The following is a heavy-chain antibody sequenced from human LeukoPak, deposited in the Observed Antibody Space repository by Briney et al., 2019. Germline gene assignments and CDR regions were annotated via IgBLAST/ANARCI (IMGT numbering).Heavy chain of an antibody. J-gene: IGHJ4*02. V-gene: IGHV3-30-3*01. CDR3: AVSFDY. CDR2: MSNDGSIK. CDR1: GFTFSSYV. Sequence: GRSLRLSCAASGFTFSSYVMQWVRQAPGKGLEWVAVMSNDGSIKYYADSVKGRFTISRDNAKNSLYLQMNRLRAEDTAVYYCAVSFDYWGQGTLGTVSA. D-gene: IGHD5/OR15-5a*01.